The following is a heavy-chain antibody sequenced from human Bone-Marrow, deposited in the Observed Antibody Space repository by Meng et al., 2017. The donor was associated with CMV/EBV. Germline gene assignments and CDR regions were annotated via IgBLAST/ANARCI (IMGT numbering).Heavy chain of an antibody. CDR3: AKEGGIVVAPAEIDY. CDR1: GFTFSSYD. J-gene: IGHJ4*02. CDR2: IGTAGDT. D-gene: IGHD2-2*01. Sequence: GESLKISCAACGFTFSSYDMHWVRQATGKGLEWVSAIGTAGDTYYPGSVKGQFTISRENAKNSLYLQMNSLRAEDTAVYYCAKEGGIVVAPAEIDYWGQGTLVTVSS. V-gene: IGHV3-13*03.